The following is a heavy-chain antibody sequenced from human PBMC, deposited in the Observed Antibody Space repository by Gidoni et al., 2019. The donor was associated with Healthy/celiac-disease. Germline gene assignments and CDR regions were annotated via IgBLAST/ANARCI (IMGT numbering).Heavy chain of an antibody. CDR3: ASDSSGEHDAFDI. Sequence: QVQLHESGPGLVKPSQTLSLTCTVPGGSIRSGGYYWSWIRQHPGKGLEWIGYIYYSGSTYYNPSLKSRVTISVDTSKNQFSLKLSSVTAADTAVYYCASDSSGEHDAFDIWGQGTMVTVSS. CDR2: IYYSGST. V-gene: IGHV4-31*03. CDR1: GGSIRSGGYY. J-gene: IGHJ3*02. D-gene: IGHD3-22*01.